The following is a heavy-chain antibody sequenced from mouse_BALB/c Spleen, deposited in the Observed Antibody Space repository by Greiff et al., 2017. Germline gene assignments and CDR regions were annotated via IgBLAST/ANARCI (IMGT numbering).Heavy chain of an antibody. CDR2: ISYSGST. CDR1: GYSITSDYA. V-gene: IGHV3-2*02. D-gene: IGHD1-1*01. Sequence: EVKLEESGPGLVKPSQSLSLTCTVTGYSITSDYAWNWIRQFPGNKLEWMGYISYSGSTSYNPSLKSRISITRDTSKNQFFLQLNSVTTEDTATYYCARAYGSRGWFAYWGQGTLVTVSA. J-gene: IGHJ3*01. CDR3: ARAYGSRGWFAY.